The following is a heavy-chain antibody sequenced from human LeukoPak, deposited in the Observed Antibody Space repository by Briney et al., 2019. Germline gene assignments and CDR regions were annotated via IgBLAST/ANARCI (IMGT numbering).Heavy chain of an antibody. D-gene: IGHD1-26*01. J-gene: IGHJ4*02. CDR2: IYYSGST. CDR1: GGSISSYY. CDR3: ARGLGIVGATWGFYDY. V-gene: IGHV4-39*07. Sequence: SETLSLTCTVSGGSISSYYWGWIRQPPGKGLEWIGSIYYSGSTYYNPSLKSRVTMSVDTSKNQFSLKLSSVTAADTAVYYCARGLGIVGATWGFYDYWGQGTLVTVSS.